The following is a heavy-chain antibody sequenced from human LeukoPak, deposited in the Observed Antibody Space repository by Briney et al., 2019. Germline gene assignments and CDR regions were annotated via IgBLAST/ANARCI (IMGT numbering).Heavy chain of an antibody. D-gene: IGHD1-26*01. Sequence: GGSLRLPCAPSGFTFSSYSMNWVRQAPGKGLEWVSSISSSSSYLYYADSVKGRFTISRDNAKNSLYLQMNSLTAEDTAVYYCARDPYFWVYSGSQPIDYWRQGTLVTVSS. J-gene: IGHJ4*02. CDR1: GFTFSSYS. CDR3: ARDPYFWVYSGSQPIDY. CDR2: ISSSSSYL. V-gene: IGHV3-21*01.